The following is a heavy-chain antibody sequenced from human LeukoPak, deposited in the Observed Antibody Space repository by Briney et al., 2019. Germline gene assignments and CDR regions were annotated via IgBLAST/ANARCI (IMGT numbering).Heavy chain of an antibody. V-gene: IGHV1-18*01. J-gene: IGHJ3*02. CDR3: ARDQKAVAGTVRAPTFDI. Sequence: ASVKVSCKASGYTFTSYGISWVRQAPGQGLEWMGWISAYNGNTNYAQKLQGRVTMTTDTSTSTAYMELRSLRSDDTAVYYCARDQKAVAGTVRAPTFDIWGQGTMVTVSS. CDR1: GYTFTSYG. D-gene: IGHD6-19*01. CDR2: ISAYNGNT.